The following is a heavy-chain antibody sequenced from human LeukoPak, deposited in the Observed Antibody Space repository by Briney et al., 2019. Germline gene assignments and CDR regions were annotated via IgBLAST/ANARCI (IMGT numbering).Heavy chain of an antibody. CDR1: GGTFSSYA. J-gene: IGHJ5*02. Sequence: GASVKVSCKASGGTFSSYAISWVRQAPGQGLEWMGGIIPIFGTANYAQKFQGRVTITTDESTSTAYMELSSLRSEDTAVYYCAREGYDRSGYQNWFDPWGQGTLVTVSS. D-gene: IGHD3-22*01. CDR2: IIPIFGTA. V-gene: IGHV1-69*05. CDR3: AREGYDRSGYQNWFDP.